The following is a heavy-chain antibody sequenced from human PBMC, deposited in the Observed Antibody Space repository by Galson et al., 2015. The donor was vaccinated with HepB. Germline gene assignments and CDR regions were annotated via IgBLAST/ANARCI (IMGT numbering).Heavy chain of an antibody. CDR3: ARADYYDSSGPHRRDY. D-gene: IGHD3-22*01. J-gene: IGHJ4*02. Sequence: SVKVSCKASGGTFSSYAISWVRQAPGQGLEWMGRIIPILGIANYAQKFQGRVTITADKSTSTAYMELSSLRSEDTAVYYCARADYYDSSGPHRRDYWGQGTLVTVSS. V-gene: IGHV1-69*04. CDR1: GGTFSSYA. CDR2: IIPILGIA.